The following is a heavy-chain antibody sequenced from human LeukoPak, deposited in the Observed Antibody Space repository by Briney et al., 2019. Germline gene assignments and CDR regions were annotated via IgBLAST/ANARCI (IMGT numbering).Heavy chain of an antibody. D-gene: IGHD5-12*01. Sequence: ASRKVSCKASGYTFTDYKMNCVRQAPGQGFEWMGWINRKSGGTNAAQRFQGRITMTTDTSVSTAYMELSRLTPDDTAVYYCARDLGFGYDFPDFWGQGTLVTVSS. J-gene: IGHJ4*02. CDR1: GYTFTDYK. V-gene: IGHV1-2*02. CDR2: INRKSGGT. CDR3: ARDLGFGYDFPDF.